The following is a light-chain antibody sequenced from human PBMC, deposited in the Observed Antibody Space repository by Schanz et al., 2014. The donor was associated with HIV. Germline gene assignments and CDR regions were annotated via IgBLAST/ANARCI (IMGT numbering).Light chain of an antibody. Sequence: DIQMTQSPSSLSASVGDRVTITCRASQSIGDSLAWLQQKPGRAPKVLIYKASTLESGVPSTFRGSGSGTDFTLTISSLQPDDFATYYCQQTSGFPRTFGQGTTVEVK. J-gene: IGKJ1*01. CDR2: KAS. CDR3: QQTSGFPRT. V-gene: IGKV1-5*03. CDR1: QSIGDS.